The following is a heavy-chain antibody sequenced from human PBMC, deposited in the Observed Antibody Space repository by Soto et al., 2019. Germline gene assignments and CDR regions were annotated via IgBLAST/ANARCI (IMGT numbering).Heavy chain of an antibody. J-gene: IGHJ4*02. D-gene: IGHD3-10*01. CDR2: ITSSNTYI. Sequence: PGGSLRLSCVAAGVTFGSYSMSWVRQAPGEGLQWVSSITSSNTYINYGDSVKGRFAISRDNAKNSLYLQMNSLRAEDTAVYFCARDTNYYASGSGVDFWGQGTLVTVSS. V-gene: IGHV3-21*01. CDR3: ARDTNYYASGSGVDF. CDR1: GVTFGSYS.